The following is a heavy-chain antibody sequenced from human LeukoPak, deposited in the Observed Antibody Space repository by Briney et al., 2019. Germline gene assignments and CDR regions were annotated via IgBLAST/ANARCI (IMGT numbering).Heavy chain of an antibody. V-gene: IGHV3-23*01. Sequence: SGGSLRLSCAASGFTFSIYAMSRVRQAPGKGLEWVSAISGSGGTAYYADSVKGRFTISRDNSKNTLYLQMNSLRAEDTAVYYCAKKGYYDGSGYYMYYFDHWGQGTLVTVSS. D-gene: IGHD3-22*01. CDR1: GFTFSIYA. CDR2: ISGSGGTA. J-gene: IGHJ4*02. CDR3: AKKGYYDGSGYYMYYFDH.